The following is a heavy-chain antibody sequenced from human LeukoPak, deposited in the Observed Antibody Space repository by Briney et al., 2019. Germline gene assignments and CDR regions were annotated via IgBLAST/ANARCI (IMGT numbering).Heavy chain of an antibody. V-gene: IGHV3-30*02. CDR1: GFTFSSSG. CDR2: IRYDGSNK. J-gene: IGHJ4*02. D-gene: IGHD6-19*01. Sequence: GGSLRLSCAASGFTFSSSGMHWVRQAPGKGLEWVAFIRYDGSNKYYADSVKGRFTISRDNYKNTLYLQMNSLRAEDTAVYYCAKDPSIAVADYYFDYWGQGTLVTVSS. CDR3: AKDPSIAVADYYFDY.